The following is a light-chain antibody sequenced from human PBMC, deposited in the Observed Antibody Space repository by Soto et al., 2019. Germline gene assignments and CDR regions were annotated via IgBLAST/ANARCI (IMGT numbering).Light chain of an antibody. CDR2: GAS. V-gene: IGKV1-8*01. Sequence: AIRMTQSPSSVSASRGDRVTIACRASQGISTYLAWFQQKPGRAPKLLIYGASSLQSGVPGRFTGSGSGTDFTLTISDVQSEDFATYYCQQYYSHPLDFGGGTKVE. J-gene: IGKJ4*01. CDR3: QQYYSHPLD. CDR1: QGISTY.